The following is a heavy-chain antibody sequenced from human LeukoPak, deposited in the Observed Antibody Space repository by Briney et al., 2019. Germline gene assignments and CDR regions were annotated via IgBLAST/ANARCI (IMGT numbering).Heavy chain of an antibody. CDR1: GGSFSGYY. V-gene: IGHV4-34*01. CDR3: ATFDPAAASVMIHAEYFQH. D-gene: IGHD6-13*01. J-gene: IGHJ1*01. Sequence: PSETLSLTCAVYGGSFSGYYWSWIRQPPGKGLEWIGEINHSGSTNYNPSLKSRVTISVDTSKNQFSLKLSSVTAADTAVYYCATFDPAAASVMIHAEYFQHWGQGTLVTVSS. CDR2: INHSGST.